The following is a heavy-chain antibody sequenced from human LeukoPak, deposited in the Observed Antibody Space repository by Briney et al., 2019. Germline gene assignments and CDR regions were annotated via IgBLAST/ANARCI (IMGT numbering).Heavy chain of an antibody. V-gene: IGHV3-30-3*01. J-gene: IGHJ3*02. CDR3: ARNMKTGTVLDGAFDI. D-gene: IGHD1-1*01. CDR2: ISYDGSNK. Sequence: PGRSLRLSCAASGFTFSSYAMHWVRQAPGKGLERVAVISYDGSNKYYADSVKGRFTISRDNSKNTLYLQMNSLRAEDTAVYYCARNMKTGTVLDGAFDIWGQGTMVTVSS. CDR1: GFTFSSYA.